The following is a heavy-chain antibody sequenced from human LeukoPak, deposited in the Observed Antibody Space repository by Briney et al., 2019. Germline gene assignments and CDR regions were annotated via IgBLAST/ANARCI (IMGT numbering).Heavy chain of an antibody. D-gene: IGHD6-6*01. CDR3: ARHDAGIAARPFDN. CDR1: GGSISTYY. V-gene: IGHV4-4*09. J-gene: IGHJ4*02. Sequence: PSETLSLTCTVSGGSISTYYWSWIRRPPGKGLEWIAYIHASGPTNYNPSLKSRITISVDTSKNQSSLKLSSVTAADTAVYYCARHDAGIAARPFDNWGQGTLVTVSS. CDR2: IHASGPT.